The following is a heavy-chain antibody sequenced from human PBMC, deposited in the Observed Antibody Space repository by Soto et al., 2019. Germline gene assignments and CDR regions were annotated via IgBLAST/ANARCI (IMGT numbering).Heavy chain of an antibody. Sequence: ASVKVSCKASGGTFSSYAISWVRQAPGQGLEWMGGIIPIFGTANYAQKFQGRVTITADESTSTAYMELSSLRSEDTAVYYCARGSREGRNLYGMDVWGQGTTVTVSS. CDR2: IIPIFGTA. J-gene: IGHJ6*02. V-gene: IGHV1-69*13. CDR3: ARGSREGRNLYGMDV. D-gene: IGHD3-10*01. CDR1: GGTFSSYA.